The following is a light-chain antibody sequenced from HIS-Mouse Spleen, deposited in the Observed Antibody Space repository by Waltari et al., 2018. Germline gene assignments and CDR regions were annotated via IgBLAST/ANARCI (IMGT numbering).Light chain of an antibody. Sequence: SYELTQPPSVSVSPGQQARIPCPGDAFPKKYPFWYQQKSGQAPVLVIYEDSKRPSGIPERFSGSSSGTMATLTISGAQVEDEADYYCYSTDSSGNHRVFGGGTKLTVL. CDR3: YSTDSSGNHRV. CDR1: AFPKKY. CDR2: EDS. V-gene: IGLV3-10*01. J-gene: IGLJ2*01.